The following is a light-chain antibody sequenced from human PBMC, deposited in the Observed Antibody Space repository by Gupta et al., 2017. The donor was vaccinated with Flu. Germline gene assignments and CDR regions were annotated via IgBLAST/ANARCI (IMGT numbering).Light chain of an antibody. Sequence: EIVLTQSRGNLSLSPGERATLSCRASQSVSSSYLAWYQQKPGQAPRLLIYGASSRATGLPDRFSGSGSGTDFTLTISRLEPEDFAVYYCQQYGSSPETFGQGTKVEIK. J-gene: IGKJ1*01. CDR1: QSVSSSY. CDR3: QQYGSSPET. V-gene: IGKV3-20*01. CDR2: GAS.